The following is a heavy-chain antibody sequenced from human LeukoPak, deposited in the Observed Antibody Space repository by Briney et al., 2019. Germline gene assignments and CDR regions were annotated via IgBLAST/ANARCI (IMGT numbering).Heavy chain of an antibody. Sequence: SETLSLTCTVSGGSISSYYWSWIRQPPGKGLEWIGNIYDRGSTKYNPSLKSRVTISVDTSKNQFSLRLSSVTAADTAVYYCARGMYYDASGALDYWGRGTLVTVSS. V-gene: IGHV4-59*01. J-gene: IGHJ4*02. CDR3: ARGMYYDASGALDY. D-gene: IGHD3-22*01. CDR2: IYDRGST. CDR1: GGSISSYY.